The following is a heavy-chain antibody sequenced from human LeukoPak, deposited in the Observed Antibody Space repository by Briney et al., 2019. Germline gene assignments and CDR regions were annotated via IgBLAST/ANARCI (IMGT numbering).Heavy chain of an antibody. CDR3: AREYSSAWQTYFDN. V-gene: IGHV3-11*04. CDR1: GFTFSDYY. J-gene: IGHJ4*02. CDR2: ISSSGSTI. D-gene: IGHD6-19*01. Sequence: GGSLRLSCAASGFTFSDYYMSWIRQAPGKGLEWVSYISSSGSTIYYADSVKGRFTISRDNAKNSLYLQMNSLRDEDTAVYYCAREYSSAWQTYFDNWGQGTLVAVSS.